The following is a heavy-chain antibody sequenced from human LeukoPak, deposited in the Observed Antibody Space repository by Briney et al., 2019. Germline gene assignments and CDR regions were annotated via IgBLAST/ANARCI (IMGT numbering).Heavy chain of an antibody. CDR3: AKSREQWLVHWFDP. CDR1: GGSISSYY. CDR2: ISGSGGST. V-gene: IGHV3-23*01. Sequence: PSETLSLTCTVSGGSISSYYWSWIRQPPGKGLEWVSAISGSGGSTYYADSVKGRFTISRDNSKNTLYLQMNSLRAEDTAVYYCAKSREQWLVHWFDPWGQGTLVTVSS. D-gene: IGHD6-19*01. J-gene: IGHJ5*02.